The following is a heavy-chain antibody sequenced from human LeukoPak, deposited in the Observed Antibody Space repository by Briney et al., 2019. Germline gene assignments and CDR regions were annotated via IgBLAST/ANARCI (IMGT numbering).Heavy chain of an antibody. Sequence: PGGSLRLSCAASGFTFGTYNINWVRQAPGKGLEWVSYISFSSSTIHYADSVKGRFTISRDNAKNSLYLQMNSLRDEDTAVYYCATKMATKGSFEYWGQGTLVTVSS. V-gene: IGHV3-48*02. CDR1: GFTFGTYN. CDR2: ISFSSSTI. CDR3: ATKMATKGSFEY. J-gene: IGHJ4*02. D-gene: IGHD5-24*01.